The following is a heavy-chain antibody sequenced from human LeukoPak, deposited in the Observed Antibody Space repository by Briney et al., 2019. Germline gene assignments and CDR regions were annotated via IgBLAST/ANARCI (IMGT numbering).Heavy chain of an antibody. CDR2: IYSGGST. CDR1: GFTVSSNY. V-gene: IGHV3-66*01. J-gene: IGHJ6*02. CDR3: ARDNLGYCSGGSCKNAYWYYGMDV. D-gene: IGHD2-15*01. Sequence: GGSLRLSCAASGFTVSSNYMSWVRQAPGKGLEWVSVIYSGGSTYYADSVKGRFTISRDNSKNTLYLQMNSLRAEDTAVYYCARDNLGYCSGGSCKNAYWYYGMDVWGQGTTVTVSS.